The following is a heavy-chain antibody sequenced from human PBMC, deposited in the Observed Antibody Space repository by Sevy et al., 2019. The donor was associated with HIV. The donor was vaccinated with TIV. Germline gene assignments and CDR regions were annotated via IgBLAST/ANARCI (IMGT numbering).Heavy chain of an antibody. V-gene: IGHV3-30*18. CDR1: AFSFSNYG. Sequence: GGSLRLSCAASAFSFSNYGMHWVRQAPGKGLEWVAVISYDGSLKHYAHSVKGRFTISRDNSKNTLYLQMNSLRAEDTALYYCAKKSGSYYLWFDPWGQGTLVTVSS. J-gene: IGHJ5*02. CDR2: ISYDGSLK. D-gene: IGHD1-26*01. CDR3: AKKSGSYYLWFDP.